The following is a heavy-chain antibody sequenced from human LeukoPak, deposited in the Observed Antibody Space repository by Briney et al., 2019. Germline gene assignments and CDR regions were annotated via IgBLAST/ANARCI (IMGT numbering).Heavy chain of an antibody. CDR3: AGPLSPNDAFDI. Sequence: SETLSLTCTVSGGSISSSSYYWSWIRQPPGKGLEWIGEINHSGSTNYNPSLKSRVTISVDTSKNQFSLKLSSVTAADTAVYYCAGPLSPNDAFDIWGQGTMVTVSS. CDR2: INHSGST. D-gene: IGHD2/OR15-2a*01. V-gene: IGHV4-39*07. CDR1: GGSISSSSYY. J-gene: IGHJ3*02.